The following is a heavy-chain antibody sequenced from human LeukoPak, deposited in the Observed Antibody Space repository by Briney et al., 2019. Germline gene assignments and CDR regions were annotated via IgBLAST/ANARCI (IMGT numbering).Heavy chain of an antibody. Sequence: PGTSLRLSCAVSGFTISSHGMHWVRQAPGKGLEWVANIDQPGSQHYSVESVRGRFTISRDNAKNSLFLQLNSLRVEDTAVYYCARGLGRGTADYWGQGTLVTVSS. CDR1: GFTISSHG. J-gene: IGHJ4*02. V-gene: IGHV3-7*01. CDR3: ARGLGRGTADY. CDR2: IDQPGSQH. D-gene: IGHD3-10*01.